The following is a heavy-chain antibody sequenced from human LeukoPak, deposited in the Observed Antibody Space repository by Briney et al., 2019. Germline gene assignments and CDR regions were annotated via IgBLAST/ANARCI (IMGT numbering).Heavy chain of an antibody. CDR1: GGSISSSSYY. V-gene: IGHV4-39*01. J-gene: IGHJ4*02. CDR2: IYYSGST. D-gene: IGHD1-1*01. Sequence: SETLSLTCTVSGGSISSSSYYWGWIRQPPGKGLEWIGSIYYSGSTYYNPSLKSRVTISVDTSKNQFSLKLSSVTAADTAVYYCARHPDDLYYFDYWGQGTLVTVSS. CDR3: ARHPDDLYYFDY.